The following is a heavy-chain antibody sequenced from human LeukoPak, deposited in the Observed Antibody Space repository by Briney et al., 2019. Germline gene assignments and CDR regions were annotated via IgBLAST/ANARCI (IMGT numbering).Heavy chain of an antibody. Sequence: GGSLRLSCVASGFTFRTYGMNWVRQAPGKGLEWVSYIDSRSSVMFYADSVKGRFTISRDNAKNSLYVQMNSLRVEDTAVYYCARGLFGSGRYYFDYWGQGTLVTVSS. D-gene: IGHD3-10*01. CDR1: GFTFRTYG. CDR2: IDSRSSVM. J-gene: IGHJ4*02. CDR3: ARGLFGSGRYYFDY. V-gene: IGHV3-48*01.